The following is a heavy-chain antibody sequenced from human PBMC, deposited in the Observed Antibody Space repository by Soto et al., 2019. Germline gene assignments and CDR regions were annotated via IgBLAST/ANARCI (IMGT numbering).Heavy chain of an antibody. CDR3: VKAHRAAAYYGMDV. Sequence: GGSLRLSCAASGFTFSSYAMSWVRQAPGKGLEWVSAISGSGGSTYYADSVKGRFTISRDNSKNTLYLQMNSLRAEDTAVYYCVKAHRAAAYYGMDVWGQGTTVTVSS. J-gene: IGHJ6*02. V-gene: IGHV3-23*01. CDR2: ISGSGGST. CDR1: GFTFSSYA. D-gene: IGHD6-13*01.